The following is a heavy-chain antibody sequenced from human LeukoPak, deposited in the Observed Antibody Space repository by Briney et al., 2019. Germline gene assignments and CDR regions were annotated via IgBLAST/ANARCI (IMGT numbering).Heavy chain of an antibody. V-gene: IGHV3-7*01. Sequence: GGSLRLSCAASGFTFSSYWMSWVRQAPGKGLEWVANIKEDGSEKYYVDSVKGRFTISRDNAKNSLYLQMSSLRAEDTAVYYCARRYCGGDCHSPYFDYWGQGTLVTVSS. J-gene: IGHJ4*02. CDR3: ARRYCGGDCHSPYFDY. CDR2: IKEDGSEK. CDR1: GFTFSSYW. D-gene: IGHD2-21*02.